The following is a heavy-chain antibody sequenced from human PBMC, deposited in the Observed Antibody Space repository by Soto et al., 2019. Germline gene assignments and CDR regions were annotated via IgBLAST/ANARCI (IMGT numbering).Heavy chain of an antibody. D-gene: IGHD3-3*01. CDR1: GYTFTGYY. Sequence: QVQLVQSGTEVKEPGASVKVSCKASGYTFTGYYIHWVRQVPGQGLEWMGWINPYSGGTNFAQQFQGRLTMTRDTSISPAYLELSRVRSDDTAVYYCVWFGGKYDFWGQGSLVTVAS. J-gene: IGHJ4*02. V-gene: IGHV1-2*02. CDR2: INPYSGGT. CDR3: VWFGGKYDF.